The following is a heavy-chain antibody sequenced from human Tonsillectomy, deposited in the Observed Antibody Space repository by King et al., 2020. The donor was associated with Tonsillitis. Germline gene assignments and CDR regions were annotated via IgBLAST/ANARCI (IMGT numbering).Heavy chain of an antibody. CDR2: ISYDGSNK. CDR3: AKDSCSGGSCYSDYYGMDV. V-gene: IGHV3-30*18. J-gene: IGHJ6*02. D-gene: IGHD2-15*01. Sequence: GQLVRSGGGVVQPGRSLRLSCAASGFTFSSYGMHWVRQAPGKGLEWVAVISYDGSNKYYADSVKGRFTISRDNSKNTLYLQMNSLRAEDTAVYYCAKDSCSGGSCYSDYYGMDVWGQGTTVTVSS. CDR1: GFTFSSYG.